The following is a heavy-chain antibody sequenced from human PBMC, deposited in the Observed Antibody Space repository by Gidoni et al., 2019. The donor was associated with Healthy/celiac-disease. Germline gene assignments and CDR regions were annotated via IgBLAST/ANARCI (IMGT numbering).Heavy chain of an antibody. CDR1: GFPFDAYT. D-gene: IGHD6-13*01. CDR3: AKAALDEGQQLAFDY. V-gene: IGHV3-43*01. J-gene: IGHJ4*02. Sequence: EVQLVESGGVVVQPGGSLRLYCAASGFPFDAYTMHWVRQAPGQGLEWVSLISWDGGSTYYADSVKGRFTISRDNSKNSLYLQMNSLRTEDTALYYCAKAALDEGQQLAFDYWGQGTLVTVSS. CDR2: ISWDGGST.